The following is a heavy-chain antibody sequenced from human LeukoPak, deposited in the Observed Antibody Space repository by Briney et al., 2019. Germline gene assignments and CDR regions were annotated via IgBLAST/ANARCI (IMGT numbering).Heavy chain of an antibody. J-gene: IGHJ5*02. D-gene: IGHD3-10*01. CDR1: GGSISSSSYY. CDR3: ATGGLLWFGELSGWFDP. CDR2: IYYSGST. V-gene: IGHV4-39*07. Sequence: KTSETLSLTCTVSGGSISSSSYYWGWIRQPPGKGLEWIGSIYYSGSTYYNPSLTSRVTISLDRSNNQFSLKLSSVTAADTAVYYCATGGLLWFGELSGWFDPWGQGTLVTVSS.